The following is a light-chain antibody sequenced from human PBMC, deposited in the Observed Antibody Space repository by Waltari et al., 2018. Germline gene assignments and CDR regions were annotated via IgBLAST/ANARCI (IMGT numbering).Light chain of an antibody. Sequence: DNQMSQSPSSVSASVGDRVTITCRASQDISNWLAWYQQKPGKAPKLLIYAASSLQSGVPSRFSGSGSGTDFTLTISSLQPEDFATYYCQQANSFLITFGQGTRLEIK. V-gene: IGKV1D-12*01. CDR2: AAS. J-gene: IGKJ5*01. CDR3: QQANSFLIT. CDR1: QDISNW.